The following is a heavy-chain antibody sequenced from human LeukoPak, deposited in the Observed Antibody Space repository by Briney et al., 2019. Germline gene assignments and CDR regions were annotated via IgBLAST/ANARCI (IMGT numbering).Heavy chain of an antibody. CDR2: IIPIFGTA. J-gene: IGHJ6*02. V-gene: IGHV1-69*13. Sequence: GASVKVSCKASGGTFSSYAISWVRQAPGQGLEWMGGIIPIFGTASYAQKFRGRVTITADESTSTAYMELSSLRSEDTAVYYCARADLKMDYYGMDVWGQGTTVTVSS. CDR3: ARADLKMDYYGMDV. D-gene: IGHD2-8*01. CDR1: GGTFSSYA.